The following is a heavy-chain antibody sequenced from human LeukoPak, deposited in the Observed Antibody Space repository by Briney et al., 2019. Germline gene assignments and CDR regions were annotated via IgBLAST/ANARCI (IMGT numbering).Heavy chain of an antibody. Sequence: SETLSLTRTVSGGSISSSSYYWGWIRQPPGKGLEWIGSIYYSGSTYYNPSLKSRVTISVDTSKNQFSLKLSSVTAADTAVYYCARQVVPLHPWFDPWGQGTLVTVSS. CDR2: IYYSGST. CDR3: ARQVVPLHPWFDP. J-gene: IGHJ5*02. CDR1: GGSISSSSYY. D-gene: IGHD2-2*01. V-gene: IGHV4-39*01.